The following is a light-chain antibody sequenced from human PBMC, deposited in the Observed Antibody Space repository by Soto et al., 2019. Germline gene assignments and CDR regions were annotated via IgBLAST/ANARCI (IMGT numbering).Light chain of an antibody. CDR3: QQYRSSPYT. CDR2: ASS. J-gene: IGKJ2*01. V-gene: IGKV3-20*01. CDR1: QNIASRF. Sequence: EIVLTQSPGTLSLSPGLRATLSCRASQNIASRFVAWYQQHPGQAPRLLIYASSTRATGIPDRFSGSVSGTDFSLNISRLEPEDFAVYYCQQYRSSPYTFGQGTKLEIK.